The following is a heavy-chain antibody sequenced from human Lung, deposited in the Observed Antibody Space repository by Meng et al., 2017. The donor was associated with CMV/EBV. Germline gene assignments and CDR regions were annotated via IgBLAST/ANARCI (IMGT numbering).Heavy chain of an antibody. Sequence: QAPLRESGPALVKPSETLSLTCAVSGDSITNHNWWAWVRQPPGKGLEWIGEIPHRGSSAYNPSLKSRVSMSIDKSKNQFSLKLTSVTAADTAVYHCLRRSGGSVWGQGTLVTVSS. CDR3: LRRSGGSV. V-gene: IGHV4-4*02. J-gene: IGHJ1*01. CDR1: GDSITNHNW. D-gene: IGHD3-10*01. CDR2: IPHRGSS.